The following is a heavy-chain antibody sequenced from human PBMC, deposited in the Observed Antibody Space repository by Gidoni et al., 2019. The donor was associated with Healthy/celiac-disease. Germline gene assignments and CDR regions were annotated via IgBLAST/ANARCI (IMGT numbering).Heavy chain of an antibody. V-gene: IGHV4-39*07. J-gene: IGHJ5*02. CDR2: IYYSGST. D-gene: IGHD2-15*01. Sequence: QLHLQESGPGLVKPSEPLSLTCTVSGRSNSSSSYYWGWIRQPPGKGLEWIGRIYYSGSTYYNPSLKGRVTISVDTSKNQFSLKLSSVTAADTAVYYCARVATLYNWFDPWGQGTLVTVSS. CDR1: GRSNSSSSYY. CDR3: ARVATLYNWFDP.